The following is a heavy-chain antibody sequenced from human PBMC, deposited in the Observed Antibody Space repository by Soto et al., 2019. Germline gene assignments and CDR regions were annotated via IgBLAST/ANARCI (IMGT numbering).Heavy chain of an antibody. D-gene: IGHD3-10*01. CDR1: GYTFSNYG. V-gene: IGHV1-18*01. J-gene: IGHJ4*02. CDR3: ARGGATSRGLDY. CDR2: ISAYNGKT. Sequence: QVQMVQSGAEVTKPGASVKVSCKASGYTFSNYGFTWVRQVPGQGLEWMGWISAYNGKTNYAQELQGRVTMTTDTSTSTVYMELRSLRSDDTAVYYCARGGATSRGLDYWGQGTLVTVSS.